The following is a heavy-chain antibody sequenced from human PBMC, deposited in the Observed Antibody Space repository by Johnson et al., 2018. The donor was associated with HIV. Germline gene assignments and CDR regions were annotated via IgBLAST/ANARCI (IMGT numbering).Heavy chain of an antibody. V-gene: IGHV3-30-3*01. D-gene: IGHD5-18*01. Sequence: QVQLVESGGGVVQPGRSLRLSCAASGFTFSSYAMHWVRQAPGKGLEWVAVISYDGSNKYYADPVKGRFTISRDNSKNTLYLQMNSLRAEDTAVYYCARDQATAEDDAFDIWGQGTMVTVSS. CDR3: ARDQATAEDDAFDI. CDR1: GFTFSSYA. CDR2: ISYDGSNK. J-gene: IGHJ3*02.